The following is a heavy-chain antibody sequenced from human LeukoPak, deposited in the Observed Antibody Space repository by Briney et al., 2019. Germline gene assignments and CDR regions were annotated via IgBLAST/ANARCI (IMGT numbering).Heavy chain of an antibody. CDR2: ISYDGSNK. D-gene: IGHD6-13*01. J-gene: IGHJ3*02. V-gene: IGHV3-30-3*01. CDR1: GFTFSSYA. CDR3: ASAHVLVSSSWSTDAFDI. Sequence: GGSLRLSCAASGFTFSSYAMHWVRQAPGKGLEWVAVISYDGSNKYYADSVKGRFTISRDNAKNSLYLQMNSLRAEDTAVYYCASAHVLVSSSWSTDAFDIWGQGTMVTVSS.